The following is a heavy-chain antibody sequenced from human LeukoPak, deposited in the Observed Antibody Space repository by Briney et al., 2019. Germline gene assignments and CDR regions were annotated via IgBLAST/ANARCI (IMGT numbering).Heavy chain of an antibody. CDR1: GFTFSSYS. J-gene: IGHJ6*04. Sequence: GGSLRLSCAASGFTFSSYSMNWVRQAPGKGLEWVSYISSSGSTIYYADSVKGRFTISRDNAKNSLYLQMNSLRAEDTAVYYCVELGITMIGGVWGKGTTVTISS. D-gene: IGHD3-10*02. CDR2: ISSSGSTI. CDR3: VELGITMIGGV. V-gene: IGHV3-48*04.